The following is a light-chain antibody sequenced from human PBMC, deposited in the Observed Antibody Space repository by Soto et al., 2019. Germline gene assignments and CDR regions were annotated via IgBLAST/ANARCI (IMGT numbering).Light chain of an antibody. Sequence: EITLTQSQATLSLSPGERASLSCTASQSVTTYLAWYQQKPGLPPRLLIYDASTRPTGIPARFSGSGSGTDFTLTISSREPEDFGVYYCRQRSNWPSIITFGPGTKVDL. J-gene: IGKJ3*01. V-gene: IGKV3-11*01. CDR1: QSVTTY. CDR2: DAS. CDR3: RQRSNWPSIIT.